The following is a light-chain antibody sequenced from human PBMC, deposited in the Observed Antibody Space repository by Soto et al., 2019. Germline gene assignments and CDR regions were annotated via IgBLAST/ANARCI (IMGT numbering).Light chain of an antibody. V-gene: IGKV1-5*03. Sequence: DIQMTQSPSTLSASVGDKVTITCRASQNISPWLAWYQQKPGKAPKLLIYKASILETGVPSRFSGSGSGTXXXXXXXSLQPXDXXTXYXXHYNNYSPFGPGTKVDIQ. J-gene: IGKJ3*01. CDR3: XHYNNYSP. CDR1: QNISPW. CDR2: KAS.